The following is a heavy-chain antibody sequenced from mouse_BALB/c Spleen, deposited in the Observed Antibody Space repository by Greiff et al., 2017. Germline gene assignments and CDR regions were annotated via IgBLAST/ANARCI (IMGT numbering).Heavy chain of an antibody. CDR3: ARGITVPSFDY. V-gene: IGHV1-9*01. Sequence: VQLQQSGAELMKPGASVKISCKATGYTFSSYWIEWVKQRPGHGLEWIGEILPGSGSTNYNEKFKGKATFTADTSSNTAYMQLSSLTSEDSAVYYCARGITVPSFDYWGQGTTLTVSS. D-gene: IGHD2-4*01. J-gene: IGHJ2*01. CDR1: GYTFSSYW. CDR2: ILPGSGST.